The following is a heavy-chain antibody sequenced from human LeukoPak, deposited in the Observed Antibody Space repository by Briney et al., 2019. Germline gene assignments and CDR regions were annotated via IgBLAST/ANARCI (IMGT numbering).Heavy chain of an antibody. V-gene: IGHV1-2*02. Sequence: ASVKVSCKASGYTFTGYYMHWVRQAPGQGLEWMGWINPNSGGTNYAQKFQGRVTMTRDTSISTAYMELSRLRSDDTAVYYCARGVGATGGWFDPRGQGTLVTVSS. D-gene: IGHD1-26*01. CDR1: GYTFTGYY. CDR3: ARGVGATGGWFDP. CDR2: INPNSGGT. J-gene: IGHJ5*02.